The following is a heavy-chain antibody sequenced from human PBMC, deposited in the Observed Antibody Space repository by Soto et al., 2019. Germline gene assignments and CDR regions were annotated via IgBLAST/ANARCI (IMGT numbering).Heavy chain of an antibody. Sequence: QVQLVQSGDEEKKPGASVKVSCKASGYTFTSYAMHWVRQAPGQRLDWMGWINAGNGNTKYSQKFQGRVTITRDTSASTAYMELSSLRSEDTAVYYCARGSSSPPSAYYMDVWGKGTTVTVSS. CDR3: ARGSSSPPSAYYMDV. D-gene: IGHD6-6*01. J-gene: IGHJ6*03. CDR2: INAGNGNT. CDR1: GYTFTSYA. V-gene: IGHV1-3*05.